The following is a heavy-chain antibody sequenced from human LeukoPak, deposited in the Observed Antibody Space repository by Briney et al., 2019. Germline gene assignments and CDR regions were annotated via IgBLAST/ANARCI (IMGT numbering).Heavy chain of an antibody. J-gene: IGHJ6*03. Sequence: ASVKVSCKASGYMFAGYYMHWVRQAPGQGLEWMGWINPNSGGTNYAQKFQGRVTMTRDTSISTAYMDLNRLRSDDTAVYYCARVIAVTGTPVYYMDVWGKGTTVTVSS. D-gene: IGHD6-19*01. CDR1: GYMFAGYY. CDR3: ARVIAVTGTPVYYMDV. V-gene: IGHV1-2*02. CDR2: INPNSGGT.